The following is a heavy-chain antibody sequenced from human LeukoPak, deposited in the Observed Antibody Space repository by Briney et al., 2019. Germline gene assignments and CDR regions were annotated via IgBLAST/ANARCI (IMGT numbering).Heavy chain of an antibody. V-gene: IGHV4-39*01. CDR2: IYYSGST. Sequence: PSETLSLTCTVSVGSISSSSFYWGWIRQSPGKGLEWIGNIYYSGSTYYNPSLKSRVTMSVDTSKNQFSVKLSSVTAADTSVYYCARHGGGSYLYYIDYWGQGTLVTVSS. J-gene: IGHJ4*02. D-gene: IGHD1-26*01. CDR1: VGSISSSSFY. CDR3: ARHGGGSYLYYIDY.